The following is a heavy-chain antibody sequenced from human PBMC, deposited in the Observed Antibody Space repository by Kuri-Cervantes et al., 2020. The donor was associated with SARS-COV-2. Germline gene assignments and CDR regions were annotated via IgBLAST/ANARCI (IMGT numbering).Heavy chain of an antibody. CDR1: GFTFSSYA. J-gene: IGHJ3*02. CDR3: ARDQDDYSNYHAFDI. V-gene: IGHV3-30*04. CDR2: ISYDGSNK. D-gene: IGHD4-11*01. Sequence: GESLKISCGASGFTFSSYAMHWVRQAPGKGLEWVAVISYDGSNKYYADSVKGRFTISRDNSKNTLYLQMNSLRAEDTAVYYCARDQDDYSNYHAFDIWGQGTMVTVSS.